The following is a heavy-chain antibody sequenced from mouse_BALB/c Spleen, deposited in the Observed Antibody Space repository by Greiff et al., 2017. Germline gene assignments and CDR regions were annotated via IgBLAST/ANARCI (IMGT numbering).Heavy chain of an antibody. D-gene: IGHD1-1*01. Sequence: LQQPGSELVRPGASVKLSCKASGYTFTSYWMHWVKQRHGQGLEWIGNIYPGSGSTNYDEKFKSKGTLTVDTSSSTAYMHLSSLTSEDSAVYYCTREYYYGSSYAMDYWGQGTSVTVSS. CDR2: IYPGSGST. CDR3: TREYYYGSSYAMDY. J-gene: IGHJ4*01. CDR1: GYTFTSYW. V-gene: IGHV1S22*01.